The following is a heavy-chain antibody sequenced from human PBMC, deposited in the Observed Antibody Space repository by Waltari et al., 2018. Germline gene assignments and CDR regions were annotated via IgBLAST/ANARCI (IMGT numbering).Heavy chain of an antibody. Sequence: VQLVQSAAEVKKPGASVQVSCKASGYTFPGHYMHWVRQAPGQGLEWMGWINPNSGVTNYAQKFQGRVTMTRDTSISTAYMELSRLRSDDTAVYYCARGHSSSASFDYWGQGTLVTVSS. D-gene: IGHD6-6*01. CDR1: GYTFPGHY. CDR3: ARGHSSSASFDY. J-gene: IGHJ4*02. V-gene: IGHV1-2*02. CDR2: INPNSGVT.